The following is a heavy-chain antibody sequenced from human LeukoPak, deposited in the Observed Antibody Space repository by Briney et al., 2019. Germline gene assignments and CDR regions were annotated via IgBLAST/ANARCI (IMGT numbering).Heavy chain of an antibody. J-gene: IGHJ4*02. Sequence: KPSETLSLTCTVSGGSISSSSYYWSWIRQPPGEGLEWIGEINHSGSTNYNPSLKGRVTISVATSTNQFCLKLSTVTAADTRVYYCGRVKRYCSAGSCSGYYFDYLGQGTLLTVSS. V-gene: IGHV4-39*07. D-gene: IGHD2-15*01. CDR3: GRVKRYCSAGSCSGYYFDY. CDR1: GGSISSSSYY. CDR2: INHSGST.